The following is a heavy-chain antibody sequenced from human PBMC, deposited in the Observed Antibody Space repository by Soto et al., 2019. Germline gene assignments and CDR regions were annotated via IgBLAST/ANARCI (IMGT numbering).Heavy chain of an antibody. CDR1: EFTFNSYA. CDR2: ISGSGDIT. CDR3: AKSTLVVLVIHEFDS. D-gene: IGHD3-22*01. V-gene: IGHV3-23*01. J-gene: IGHJ4*02. Sequence: LRVACVASEFTFNSYAMNWVRQAPGKGLEWVSGISGSGDITHYADSVKGRFTISRDNSKNTLYLQMNSLRAEDTAVYYCAKSTLVVLVIHEFDSWGQGTLVTVSS.